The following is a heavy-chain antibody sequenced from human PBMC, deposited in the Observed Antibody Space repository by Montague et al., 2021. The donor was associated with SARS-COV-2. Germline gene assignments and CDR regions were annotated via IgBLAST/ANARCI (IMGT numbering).Heavy chain of an antibody. CDR2: IYYSGST. D-gene: IGHD3-3*01. J-gene: IGHJ5*02. CDR1: GGSISRYY. CDR3: ARVSRSTIFGVVSWFEP. V-gene: IGHV4-59*01. Sequence: SGTLSLTCTVSGGSISRYYWSWIRQPPGQGLEWIGYIYYSGSTNYNPSLKSRVTISVDTSENQISLQRSSVTAAETAVYYCARVSRSTIFGVVSWFEPWGQGTLVTVTS.